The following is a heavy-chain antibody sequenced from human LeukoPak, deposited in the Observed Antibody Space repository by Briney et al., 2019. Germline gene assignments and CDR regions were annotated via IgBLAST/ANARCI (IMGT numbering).Heavy chain of an antibody. Sequence: GGSLRLSCAASGFTFSSYSMNWVRQAPGKGLEWVSYISSSSSTIYYADSVKGRFTISRDNAKNSLCLQMNSLRAEDTAVYYCARDCTEQWLGPTFDYWGQGTLVTVSS. CDR2: ISSSSSTI. V-gene: IGHV3-48*04. CDR1: GFTFSSYS. D-gene: IGHD6-19*01. CDR3: ARDCTEQWLGPTFDY. J-gene: IGHJ4*02.